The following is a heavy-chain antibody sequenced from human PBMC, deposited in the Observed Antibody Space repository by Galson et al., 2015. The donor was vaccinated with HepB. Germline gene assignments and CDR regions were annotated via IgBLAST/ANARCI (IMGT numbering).Heavy chain of an antibody. J-gene: IGHJ3*02. CDR3: ARDQLGYCSAKTCYNSHAFDI. CDR2: MNPNSGNT. D-gene: IGHD2-2*02. V-gene: IGHV1-8*01. CDR1: GYTFSSYD. Sequence: SVKVSCKASGYTFSSYDINWVRQATGQGLEWMGWMNPNSGNTGYAQKFQGRVTMTRNTSISTAYMELSSLRDEDTAVYYCARDQLGYCSAKTCYNSHAFDIWGRGTMVTVSS.